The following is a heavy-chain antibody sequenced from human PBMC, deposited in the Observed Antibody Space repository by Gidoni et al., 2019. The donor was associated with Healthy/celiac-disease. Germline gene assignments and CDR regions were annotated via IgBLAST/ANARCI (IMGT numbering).Heavy chain of an antibody. CDR3: ARWGHCNSTSCYQPEDYYYYYGMDV. J-gene: IGHJ6*02. CDR1: GGSISSYY. Sequence: QVQLQESGPGLVKPSETLSLTCTVSGGSISSYYCSWIRQPAGKGLEWIGRIYTSGSTNYNPSLKSRVTMSVDTSKNQFSLKLSSVTAADTAVYYCARWGHCNSTSCYQPEDYYYYYGMDVWGQGTTVTVSS. CDR2: IYTSGST. D-gene: IGHD2-2*01. V-gene: IGHV4-4*07.